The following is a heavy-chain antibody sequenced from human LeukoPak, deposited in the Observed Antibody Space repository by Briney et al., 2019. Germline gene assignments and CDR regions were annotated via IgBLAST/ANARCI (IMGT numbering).Heavy chain of an antibody. D-gene: IGHD4/OR15-4a*01. CDR2: IYSGGST. J-gene: IGHJ4*02. CDR1: GFTFRSYA. V-gene: IGHV3-53*01. Sequence: SGGSLRLSCAASGFTFRSYAMNWVRQAPGKGLEWVSVIYSGGSTYYADSVKGRFTISRDNSKNTLYLQMNSLRAEDTAVYYCARRAGAYSHPYDYWGQGTLVTVSS. CDR3: ARRAGAYSHPYDY.